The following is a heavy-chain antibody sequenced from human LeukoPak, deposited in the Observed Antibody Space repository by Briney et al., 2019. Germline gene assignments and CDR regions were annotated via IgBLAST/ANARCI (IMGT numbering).Heavy chain of an antibody. Sequence: GGSLRLSCAASGFTLSHYWMHWVRQIPGKGLVWVSHITGDGSSSSYADSVKGRFTISRDNAKNTLYLQMNSLRAEDTALYYCARGGVTAAMDYWGQGTLVTVSS. CDR1: GFTLSHYW. V-gene: IGHV3-74*01. CDR2: ITGDGSSS. CDR3: ARGGVTAAMDY. J-gene: IGHJ4*02. D-gene: IGHD2-2*01.